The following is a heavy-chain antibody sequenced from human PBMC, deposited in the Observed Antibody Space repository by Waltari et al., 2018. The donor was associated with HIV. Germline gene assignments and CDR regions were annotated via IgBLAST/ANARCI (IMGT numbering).Heavy chain of an antibody. CDR3: ARDPAPYYDILTGYNAYYFDY. J-gene: IGHJ4*02. V-gene: IGHV3-33*01. CDR2: ICYDGSYK. CDR1: GFTFSSYG. D-gene: IGHD3-9*01. Sequence: QVQLVESGGGAVQPGRSLRLSCAASGFTFSSYGMRWVRPAPGTGLEWVAFICYDGSYKYYADSVKGRFTISRDNSKNTLYLQMSSLRAEDTAVYYCARDPAPYYDILTGYNAYYFDYWGQGTLVTVSS.